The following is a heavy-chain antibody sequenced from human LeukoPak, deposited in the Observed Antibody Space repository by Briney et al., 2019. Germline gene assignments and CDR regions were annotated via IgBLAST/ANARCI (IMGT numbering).Heavy chain of an antibody. CDR1: GFTFSDYY. J-gene: IGHJ4*02. V-gene: IGHV3-11*06. CDR3: ARDRATRHASDY. CDR2: ISSSSSYT. Sequence: GGSLRLSCAASGFTFSDYYMSWIRQAPGKGLEWVSYISSSSSYTNYADSVKGRFTISRDNAKNSLYLQMNSLRAEDTAVYYCARDRATRHASDYWGQGTLVTVSS.